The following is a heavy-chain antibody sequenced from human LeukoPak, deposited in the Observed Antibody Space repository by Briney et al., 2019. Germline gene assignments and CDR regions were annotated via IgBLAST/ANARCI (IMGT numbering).Heavy chain of an antibody. J-gene: IGHJ6*03. Sequence: SETLSLTCAVNGESFNGFYWTWIRQSPGGGLEWIGEINDIGHTNYNASLKSRVTISLDTSQKQFSLKLTSVTAADTAVYYCARGEGNDYVWGSFYYYLDVWGKGTAVTVSS. CDR2: INDIGHT. V-gene: IGHV4-34*01. D-gene: IGHD3-16*01. CDR3: ARGEGNDYVWGSFYYYLDV. CDR1: GESFNGFY.